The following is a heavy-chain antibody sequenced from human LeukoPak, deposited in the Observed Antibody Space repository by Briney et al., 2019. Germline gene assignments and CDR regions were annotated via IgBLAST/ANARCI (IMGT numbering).Heavy chain of an antibody. CDR2: INPSGGST. CDR3: AREEEMATTFDY. D-gene: IGHD5-24*01. J-gene: IGHJ4*02. CDR1: GYTFTSYY. V-gene: IGHV1-46*01. Sequence: ASVKVSCKASGYTFTSYYMHWVRQAPGQGLEWMGIINPSGGSTSYAQKFQGRVTMTRDMSTSTVYMELSSLRSEDTAVYYCAREEEMATTFDYWGQGTLVTVSS.